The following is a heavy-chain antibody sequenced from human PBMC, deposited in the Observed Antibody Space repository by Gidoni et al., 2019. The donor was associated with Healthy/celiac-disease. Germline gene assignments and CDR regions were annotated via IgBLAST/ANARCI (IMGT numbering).Heavy chain of an antibody. J-gene: IGHJ5*02. D-gene: IGHD3-3*01. V-gene: IGHV2-5*02. CDR1: GFSLSTSGVG. Sequence: QITLKESGPTLVKPTQTLTLPCTFSGFSLSTSGVGVGWIRQPPGKALEWLALIYWDDDKRYSPSLKSRLTITKDTSKNQVVLTMTNMDPVDTATYYCAHIPSLRFLEWATIGFDPWGKGTLVTVSS. CDR2: IYWDDDK. CDR3: AHIPSLRFLEWATIGFDP.